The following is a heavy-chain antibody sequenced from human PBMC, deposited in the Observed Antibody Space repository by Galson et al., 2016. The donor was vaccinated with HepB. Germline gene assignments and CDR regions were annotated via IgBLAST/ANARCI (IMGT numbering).Heavy chain of an antibody. V-gene: IGHV1-46*01. CDR3: ARIPTTRILGPTTEF. D-gene: IGHD1-26*01. J-gene: IGHJ4*02. CDR2: INPSGGSS. Sequence: SVKVSCKASGYTFTDYSIHWVRQAPGQGLEWMGIINPSGGSSFYAQKFQGRVTMTTETSTTTVDMELSSLRSEDTAVYFCARIPTTRILGPTTEFWGQGTLVTVSS. CDR1: GYTFTDYS.